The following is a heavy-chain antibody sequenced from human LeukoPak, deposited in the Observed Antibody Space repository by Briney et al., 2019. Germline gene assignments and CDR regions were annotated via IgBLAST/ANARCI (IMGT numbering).Heavy chain of an antibody. CDR3: ARASHDYGDYSHFDY. Sequence: SETLSLTCTVSGGSINNSYWTWIRQPPGKGLEWIGHIYYSGSTNYNPSLKSRVTIAVDKSKNQFSLKLSSVTAADTAVYYCARASHDYGDYSHFDYWGQGTLVTVSS. CDR2: IYYSGST. V-gene: IGHV4-59*12. D-gene: IGHD4-17*01. CDR1: GGSINNSY. J-gene: IGHJ4*02.